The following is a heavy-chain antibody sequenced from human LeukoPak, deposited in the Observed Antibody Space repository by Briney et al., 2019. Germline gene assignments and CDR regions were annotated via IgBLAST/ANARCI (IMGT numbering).Heavy chain of an antibody. CDR3: ARDTPLGGATKGLDAFDI. Sequence: ASVKVSCKASGYTFTSYGISWVRQAPGQGLEWMGWISAYNGNTNYAQKLQGRVTMTTDTSTSTAYMELRSLRSGDTAVYYCARDTPLGGATKGLDAFDIWGQGTMVTVSS. CDR2: ISAYNGNT. J-gene: IGHJ3*02. D-gene: IGHD1-26*01. CDR1: GYTFTSYG. V-gene: IGHV1-18*01.